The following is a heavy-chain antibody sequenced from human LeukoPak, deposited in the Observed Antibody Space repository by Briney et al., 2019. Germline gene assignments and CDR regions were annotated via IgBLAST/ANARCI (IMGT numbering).Heavy chain of an antibody. D-gene: IGHD3-22*01. CDR3: AKAMTMIVVGRGFDY. Sequence: GRSLSLSRAASVFTFSSYAMSRVREAPGKGLEGVSALRDSGVRTYYADTVKGRFTISRDNSKSTVYLQMSSQRAVDTGVYYGAKAMTMIVVGRGFDYGGQETLVTVSS. J-gene: IGHJ4*02. CDR1: VFTFSSYA. CDR2: LRDSGVRT. V-gene: IGHV3-23*01.